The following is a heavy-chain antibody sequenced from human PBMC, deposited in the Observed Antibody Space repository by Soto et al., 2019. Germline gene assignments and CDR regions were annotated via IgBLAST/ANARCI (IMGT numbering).Heavy chain of an antibody. D-gene: IGHD3-3*01. V-gene: IGHV4-34*01. CDR1: GGSFSGYY. J-gene: IGHJ6*03. CDR2: INHSGST. Sequence: SETLSLTCAVYGGSFSGYYWSWIRQPPGKGLEWIGEINHSGSTNYNPSLKSRVTISVDTSKNQFSLKLSSVTAADTAVYYCARGSPNFWSGYSLYYYYYMDVWGKGTTVTVSS. CDR3: ARGSPNFWSGYSLYYYYYMDV.